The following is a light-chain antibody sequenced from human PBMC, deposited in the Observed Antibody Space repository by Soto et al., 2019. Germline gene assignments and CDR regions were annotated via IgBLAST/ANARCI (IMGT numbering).Light chain of an antibody. CDR3: QKYNTAPWT. V-gene: IGKV1-27*01. J-gene: IGKJ1*01. CDR1: QGIGNF. CDR2: TAS. Sequence: DIQMTQSPSSLSACVGDRVTITCRASQGIGNFLAWYQQKPGKVPKLLIYTASTLQSGVPSRFSGSGSGTDFTLTISSLQPEDVATYYCQKYNTAPWTFGQGTKVEIK.